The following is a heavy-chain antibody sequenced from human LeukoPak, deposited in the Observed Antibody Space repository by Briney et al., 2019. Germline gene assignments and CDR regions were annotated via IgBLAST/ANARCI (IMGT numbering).Heavy chain of an antibody. CDR3: AKVRAALFGSRFDY. Sequence: PGGSLRLSCAASGFTFSSYSMNWVRQAPGKGLEWVSAISGSGGSTYYADSVKGRFTISRDNSKNTLYLQMNSLRAEDTAVYYCAKVRAALFGSRFDYWGQGTLVTVSS. CDR1: GFTFSSYS. D-gene: IGHD3-16*01. J-gene: IGHJ4*02. V-gene: IGHV3-23*01. CDR2: ISGSGGST.